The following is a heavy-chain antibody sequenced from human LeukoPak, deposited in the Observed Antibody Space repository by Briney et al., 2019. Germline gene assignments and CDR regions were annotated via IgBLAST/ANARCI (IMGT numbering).Heavy chain of an antibody. J-gene: IGHJ4*02. V-gene: IGHV3-30*02. CDR3: ARLMVGQAGVGATHFDY. CDR1: GFTFSTYG. CDR2: IRHDGTEK. D-gene: IGHD1-26*01. Sequence: AGSLRLSCVVSGFTFSTYGMHWVRQAPGKGLEWLTFIRHDGTEKYYADFVKGRFTISRDNSRNTLYLQVNSRGPEDTAVYYCARLMVGQAGVGATHFDYWGQGTLVSVSS.